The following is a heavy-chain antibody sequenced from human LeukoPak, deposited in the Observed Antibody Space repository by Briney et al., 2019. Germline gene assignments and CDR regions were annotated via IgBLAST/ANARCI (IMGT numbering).Heavy chain of an antibody. D-gene: IGHD3-22*01. CDR1: GDSISSGYC. CDR2: IYHSGSI. Sequence: SETLSLTCAVSGDSISSGYCWVWIRQPPGKGLEGIGSIYHSGSIYYNPSLKNRVTISVDTSKNQFSLKLSTVTAADTAVYYCARGYYDSSGYYWNYFDYWGQGTLVTVSS. V-gene: IGHV4-38-2*01. CDR3: ARGYYDSSGYYWNYFDY. J-gene: IGHJ4*02.